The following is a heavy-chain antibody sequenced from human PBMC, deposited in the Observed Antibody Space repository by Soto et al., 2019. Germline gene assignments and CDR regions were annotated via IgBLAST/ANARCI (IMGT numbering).Heavy chain of an antibody. D-gene: IGHD1-26*01. V-gene: IGHV3-7*01. J-gene: IGHJ4*02. Sequence: EVQLVESGGGLVQPGGSLRLSCAASGLTFSNYYMSWVRQAQGKGLEWVANVNEDGSEKCYVDSVKGRFTVSRDNARNSLYLQMNSRRGEDTAVYYCAKWGGAGSDSWGQGTLVTVSS. CDR1: GLTFSNYY. CDR2: VNEDGSEK. CDR3: AKWGGAGSDS.